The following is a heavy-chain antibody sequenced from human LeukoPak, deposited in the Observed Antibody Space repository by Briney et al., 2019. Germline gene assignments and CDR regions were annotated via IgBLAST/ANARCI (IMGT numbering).Heavy chain of an antibody. J-gene: IGHJ4*02. CDR2: ISRSGDST. V-gene: IGHV3-23*01. Sequence: PGGSLRLSCAASQIAFSSYAMSWVRQAPGKGLEWVSTISRSGDSTYYADSVKGRFTISRDNSKNTLYLQMNSLRAEDTAVYYCAKDLGYYSSGWYYFDYWGQGTLVTVSS. CDR3: AKDLGYYSSGWYYFDY. CDR1: QIAFSSYA. D-gene: IGHD6-19*01.